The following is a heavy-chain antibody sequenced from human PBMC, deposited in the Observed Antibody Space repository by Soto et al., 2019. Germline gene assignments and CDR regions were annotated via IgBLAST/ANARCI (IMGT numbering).Heavy chain of an antibody. CDR1: GFTFSNYY. CDR2: ISSSGSTI. D-gene: IGHD6-13*01. J-gene: IGHJ6*03. V-gene: IGHV3-11*01. Sequence: GGSLRLSCAASGFTFSNYYMGWVRQAPGKGLEWVSYISSSGSTIYYADSVKGRFTISRDNAKNSLYLQMNSLRAEDTAVYYCARGYSSSWYEFYYYYMDVWGKGTTVTVSS. CDR3: ARGYSSSWYEFYYYYMDV.